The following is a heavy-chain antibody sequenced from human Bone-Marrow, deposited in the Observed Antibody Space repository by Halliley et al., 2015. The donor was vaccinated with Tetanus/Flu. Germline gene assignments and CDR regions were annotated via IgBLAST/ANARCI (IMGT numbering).Heavy chain of an antibody. J-gene: IGHJ4*01. Sequence: SLRLSCAASGFTFDDYAMHWVRQTPGKGLEWVSLITWNGAAAYYRDSVKGRFTISRDNSKNTLHLQMNNLRVEDSGLYFCAKDKESSAFSTCYDFWGHGTLVTVSS. CDR3: AKDKESSAFSTCYDF. CDR2: ITWNGAAA. V-gene: IGHV3-43D*04. D-gene: IGHD3-22*01. CDR1: GFTFDDYA.